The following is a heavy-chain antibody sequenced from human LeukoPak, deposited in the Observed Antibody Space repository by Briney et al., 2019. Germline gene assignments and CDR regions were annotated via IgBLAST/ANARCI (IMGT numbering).Heavy chain of an antibody. V-gene: IGHV3-49*04. D-gene: IGHD3-22*01. CDR1: GFTFGDYA. J-gene: IGHJ4*02. Sequence: GGSLRLSCTASGFTFGDYAMSWVRQAPGKGLEWVGFIRSKAYGGTTEYAASVKGRFTISRDDSKSIAYLQMNSLKTEDTAVYYCTRDGALDYYDSSGYYDYWGQGTLVTVSS. CDR2: IRSKAYGGTT. CDR3: TRDGALDYYDSSGYYDY.